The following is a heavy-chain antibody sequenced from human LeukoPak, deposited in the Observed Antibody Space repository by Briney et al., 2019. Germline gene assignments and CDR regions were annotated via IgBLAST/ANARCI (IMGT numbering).Heavy chain of an antibody. Sequence: ASVKVSCKTSGYTFTSYDINWVRQATGQGLEWMGWMNPNSGNTGYAQKFQGRVTITRNTSISTAYMELSSLRSEDTAVYYCARGRRYFAGSWFDPWGQGTLVTVSS. CDR2: MNPNSGNT. V-gene: IGHV1-8*03. CDR3: ARGRRYFAGSWFDP. CDR1: GYTFTSYD. J-gene: IGHJ5*02. D-gene: IGHD3-9*01.